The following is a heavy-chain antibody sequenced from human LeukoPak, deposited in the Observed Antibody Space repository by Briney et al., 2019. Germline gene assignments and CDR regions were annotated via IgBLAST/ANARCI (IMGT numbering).Heavy chain of an antibody. J-gene: IGHJ4*02. Sequence: GGSLRLSCAASGFTFSYHWMHWVRQAPGKGLVWVSRIRSDGRSTTYADSVRGRFTISRDNSKNTMYLQMSNLRVEDTAIYYCARGSLASHDYWGQGTLVTVAS. D-gene: IGHD2-21*01. V-gene: IGHV3-74*01. CDR1: GFTFSYHW. CDR3: ARGSLASHDY. CDR2: IRSDGRST.